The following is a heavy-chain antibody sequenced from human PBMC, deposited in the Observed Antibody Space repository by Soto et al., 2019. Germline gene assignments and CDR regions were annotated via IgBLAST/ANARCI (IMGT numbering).Heavy chain of an antibody. Sequence: PGGSLRLSCAASGFTFSSYAMSWVRQAPGKGLEWVSAISGSGGSTYYADSVKGRFTISRDNSKNTLYLQMNSLRAEDTAVYYCAKDGYCGGDCLYYYYYGMDVWGQGTTVTVSS. D-gene: IGHD2-21*02. J-gene: IGHJ6*02. CDR1: GFTFSSYA. CDR2: ISGSGGST. CDR3: AKDGYCGGDCLYYYYYGMDV. V-gene: IGHV3-23*01.